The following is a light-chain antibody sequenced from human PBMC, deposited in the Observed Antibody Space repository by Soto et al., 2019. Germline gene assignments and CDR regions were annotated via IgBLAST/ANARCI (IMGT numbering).Light chain of an antibody. CDR3: QQYGLPPHT. V-gene: IGKV3-20*01. CDR1: QSVNNNY. Sequence: EIVLTQSPGTLSLSPGERATLSCRASQSVNNNYLAWYQQRPGQTPRLLVNGVSTRATGIPDRFSGGGSGTDFTITTSSLEPEDFAVYYCQQYGLPPHTFGQGDRVQIK. J-gene: IGKJ2*01. CDR2: GVS.